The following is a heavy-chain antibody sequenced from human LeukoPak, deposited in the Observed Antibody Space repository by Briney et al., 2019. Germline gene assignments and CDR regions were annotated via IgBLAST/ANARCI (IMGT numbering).Heavy chain of an antibody. J-gene: IGHJ4*02. Sequence: PSETLSLTCAVYGGSFSVYYWSWIRQPPGKGLEWIGEISHSGSTNYNPSLKSRVTISVDTSKNQFSLKLSSVTAADTAVYYCASQRADCSSTSCYSGGQGTLVTVSS. CDR2: ISHSGST. V-gene: IGHV4-34*01. D-gene: IGHD2-2*01. CDR1: GGSFSVYY. CDR3: ASQRADCSSTSCYS.